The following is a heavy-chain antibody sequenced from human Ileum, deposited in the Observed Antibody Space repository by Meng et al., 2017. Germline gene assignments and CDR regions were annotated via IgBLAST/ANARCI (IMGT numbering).Heavy chain of an antibody. CDR2: ISGYNGNT. D-gene: IGHD2-2*01. CDR1: GFSFTNYG. Sequence: ASVKVFCKAAGFSFTNYGFIWVRQAPGQGREWMGGISGYNGNTKYEQNFQGRVTMTTGTSTSTAHMELRSLRSDDTAVYYCARESAFRSSPGFTRDAFDIWGQGTMVTVSS. V-gene: IGHV1-18*01. CDR3: ARESAFRSSPGFTRDAFDI. J-gene: IGHJ3*02.